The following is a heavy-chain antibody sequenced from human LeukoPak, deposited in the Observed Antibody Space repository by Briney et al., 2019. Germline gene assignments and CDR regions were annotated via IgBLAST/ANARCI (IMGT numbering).Heavy chain of an antibody. J-gene: IGHJ4*02. Sequence: GGSLGLSCAASGFTFSDYGMNWVRQAPGKGLEWVSYISSSGSTIYYADSVKGRFTISRDNAKNSLYLQMNSLRDEDTALYYCARGRSQWLVQIDYWGQGTLVTVSS. CDR2: ISSSGSTI. V-gene: IGHV3-48*02. CDR1: GFTFSDYG. CDR3: ARGRSQWLVQIDY. D-gene: IGHD6-19*01.